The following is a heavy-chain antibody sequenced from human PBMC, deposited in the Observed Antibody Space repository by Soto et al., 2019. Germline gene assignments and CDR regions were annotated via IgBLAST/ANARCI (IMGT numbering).Heavy chain of an antibody. J-gene: IGHJ6*02. Sequence: GASVKVSCKASGGTFSSYAISWVRQAPGQGLEWMGGIIPIFGTANYAQKFQGRVTITADESTSTAYMELSSLRSEDTAVYYCARGSADKAMATRGYYYYGMDVWGQGTTVTVSS. CDR2: IIPIFGTA. CDR1: GGTFSSYA. D-gene: IGHD5-18*01. V-gene: IGHV1-69*13. CDR3: ARGSADKAMATRGYYYYGMDV.